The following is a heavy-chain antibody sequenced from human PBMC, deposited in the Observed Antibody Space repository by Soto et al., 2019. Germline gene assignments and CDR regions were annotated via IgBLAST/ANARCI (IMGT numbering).Heavy chain of an antibody. V-gene: IGHV3-9*01. D-gene: IGHD5-12*01. J-gene: IGHJ4*02. CDR1: GFTCDNYA. Sequence: EAQLVESGGGLGQPGRSLRLYCAASGFTCDNYAMHWVRQGPGTGLEWVSGINWNSVTFDYADSVKGRFTISRDNAKNSLYLQMDSLRPEDTPFYYCARDHDEDFGYDLHYFDFWGRGTLVTVSS. CDR3: ARDHDEDFGYDLHYFDF. CDR2: INWNSVTF.